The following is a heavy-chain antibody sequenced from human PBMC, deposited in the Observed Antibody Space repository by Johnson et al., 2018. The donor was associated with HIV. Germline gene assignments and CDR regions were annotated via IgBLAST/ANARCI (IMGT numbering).Heavy chain of an antibody. CDR2: ISFDGTTI. D-gene: IGHD3-10*01. CDR1: GFSFSDSA. CDR3: ARARLLWFRELWPHDAFDI. J-gene: IGHJ3*02. V-gene: IGHV3-30-3*01. Sequence: QVQLVESGGGVVQPGRSLRLSCAASGFSFSDSAMHWVRQAPGKGLEWVAVISFDGTTIYYANSAEGRFTISSDNSRDTLSLQMNSLRVEDTALYYCARARLLWFRELWPHDAFDIWGQGTMVTVSS.